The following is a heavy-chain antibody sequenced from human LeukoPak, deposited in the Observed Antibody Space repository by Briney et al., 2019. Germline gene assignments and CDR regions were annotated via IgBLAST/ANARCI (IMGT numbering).Heavy chain of an antibody. Sequence: ASVKVSCTASGYIFTDYFIHWVRQTPGEGLEWMGWINSGSGGTTYAQKFQGRVTMTRATSISTTYMELSRLTSDDTAVYFCARDGGFDYWGQGTLVTVSS. CDR1: GYIFTDYF. D-gene: IGHD3-16*01. CDR3: ARDGGFDY. J-gene: IGHJ4*02. CDR2: INSGSGGT. V-gene: IGHV1-2*02.